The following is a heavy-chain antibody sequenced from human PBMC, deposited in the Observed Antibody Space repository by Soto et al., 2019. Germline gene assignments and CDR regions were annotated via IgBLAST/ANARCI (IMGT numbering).Heavy chain of an antibody. J-gene: IGHJ4*02. V-gene: IGHV3-23*01. CDR3: AKDQGYYYDSSGYWDY. Sequence: EVQLLESGGGLVQPGGSLRLSCAASGFTFSSYAMSWFRQAPGKGLEWVSAIGGGGASTYYADSVKGRFTISKDNSKNTLYLQMNSLRAEDTAVYYCAKDQGYYYDSSGYWDYWGQGTLVTVSS. CDR2: IGGGGAST. CDR1: GFTFSSYA. D-gene: IGHD3-22*01.